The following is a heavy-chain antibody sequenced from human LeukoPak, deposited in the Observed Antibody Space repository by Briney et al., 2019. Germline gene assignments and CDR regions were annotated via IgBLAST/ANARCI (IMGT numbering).Heavy chain of an antibody. D-gene: IGHD3-9*01. V-gene: IGHV2-70*12. CDR3: AHSHPYYDILTGYPQNWFDP. CDR2: IDWDDDK. CDR1: GFSLSTSGMG. J-gene: IGHJ5*02. Sequence: VSGPTLLKPTQTLTLTCTFSGFSLSTSGMGVSWIRQPPGKALERLARIDWDDDKYYSTSLKSTLTITHHTSKNQVVLTMTNMDPVDTATYYCAHSHPYYDILTGYPQNWFDPWGQGTLVTVSS.